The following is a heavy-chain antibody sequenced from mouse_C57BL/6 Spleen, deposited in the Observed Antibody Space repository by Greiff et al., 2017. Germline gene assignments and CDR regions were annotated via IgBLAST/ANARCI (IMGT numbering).Heavy chain of an antibody. Sequence: EVQLVESGPELVKPGASVKISCKASGYSFTGYYMNWVKQSPEKGLEWIGEINPSTGGTTYNQKFKGQATLTADKSSSTAYMQLKSLTSEDSAVYYCARWGYYGSRGNYFDYWGQGTTLTVSS. CDR1: GYSFTGYY. D-gene: IGHD1-1*01. CDR2: INPSTGGT. J-gene: IGHJ2*01. CDR3: ARWGYYGSRGNYFDY. V-gene: IGHV1-42*01.